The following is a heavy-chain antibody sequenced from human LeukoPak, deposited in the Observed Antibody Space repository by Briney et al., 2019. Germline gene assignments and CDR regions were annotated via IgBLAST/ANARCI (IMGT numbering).Heavy chain of an antibody. CDR2: IYYSGST. V-gene: IGHV4-39*01. D-gene: IGHD5-24*01. CDR3: ARREDGRYTIDY. Sequence: SETLSLTCSVSGGSISSNNYYWGWIRRPPGKGLEWIGYIYYSGSTYYNPSLKSRVTISVDTSKNQFSLKLSSVTAADTAVYYCARREDGRYTIDYWGQGTLVTVSS. J-gene: IGHJ4*02. CDR1: GGSISSNNYY.